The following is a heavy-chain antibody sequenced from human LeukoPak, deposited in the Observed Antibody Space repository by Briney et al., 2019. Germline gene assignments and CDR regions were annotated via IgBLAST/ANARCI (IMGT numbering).Heavy chain of an antibody. J-gene: IGHJ4*02. D-gene: IGHD3-3*01. Sequence: SETLSLTCTVSGGSISSYYWSWIRQPAGKGLERIGRIYTSGSTNYNPSLKSRVTMSVDTPKNQFSLKLSSVTAADTAVYYCARGLRFLEWYYFDYWGQGTLVTVSS. CDR3: ARGLRFLEWYYFDY. CDR1: GGSISSYY. CDR2: IYTSGST. V-gene: IGHV4-4*07.